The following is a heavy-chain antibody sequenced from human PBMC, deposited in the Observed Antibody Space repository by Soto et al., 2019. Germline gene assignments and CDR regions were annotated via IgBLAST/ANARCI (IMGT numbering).Heavy chain of an antibody. V-gene: IGHV3-23*01. J-gene: IGHJ5*02. Sequence: PGGSLRLSCSASGFTFSSYAMSWVRQAPGKGLESVSAISGSGGSTYYADSVKGRFTISRDNSKNTLYLHMDSLRAEDTAVYYCAIVSPLPHSTTWSYFYPWGQAILVSV. CDR1: GFTFSSYA. D-gene: IGHD6-13*01. CDR3: AIVSPLPHSTTWSYFYP. CDR2: ISGSGGST.